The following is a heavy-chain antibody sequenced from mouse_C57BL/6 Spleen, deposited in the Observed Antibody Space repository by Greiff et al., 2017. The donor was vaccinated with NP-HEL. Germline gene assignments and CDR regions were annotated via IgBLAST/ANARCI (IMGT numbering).Heavy chain of an antibody. J-gene: IGHJ2*01. CDR1: GFTFSDYG. D-gene: IGHD1-1*01. CDR2: ISSGSSTI. CDR3: ARQGGYYPYYFDY. Sequence: EVKLQESGGGLVKPGGSLKLSCAASGFTFSDYGMHWVRQAPEKGLEWVAYISSGSSTIYYADTVKGRFTISRDNAKNTLFLQMTSLRSEDTAMYYCARQGGYYPYYFDYWGQGTTLTVSS. V-gene: IGHV5-17*01.